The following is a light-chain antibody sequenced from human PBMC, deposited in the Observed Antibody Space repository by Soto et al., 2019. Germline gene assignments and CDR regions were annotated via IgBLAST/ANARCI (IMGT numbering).Light chain of an antibody. CDR2: LGS. Sequence: DIVMTQSPLSLRVTPGEPASISCRSSQSLLHSSGYNYLHWYLQKPGQSPQLLISLGSDRASGVPARFSGSGSGTYLTLKITRVEAEDVGVYYCMQPLQTPCTFGQGTKVEIK. V-gene: IGKV2-28*01. CDR1: QSLLHSSGYNY. CDR3: MQPLQTPCT. J-gene: IGKJ1*01.